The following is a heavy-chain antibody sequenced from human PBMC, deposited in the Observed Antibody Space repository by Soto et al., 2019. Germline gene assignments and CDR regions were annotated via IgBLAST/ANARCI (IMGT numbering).Heavy chain of an antibody. CDR2: IYHSGST. D-gene: IGHD3-22*01. CDR1: GGSISSGDYY. Sequence: QVQLQESGPGLVKPSQTLSLTCTVSGGSISSGDYYWSWIRQPPGKGLEWIGYIYHSGSTYYNPSLKSRVTISVDTSKNQFSLKLSSVTAADTAVYYCAGTYYYDSSGYYYVDYWGQGTLVTVSS. CDR3: AGTYYYDSSGYYYVDY. V-gene: IGHV4-30-4*01. J-gene: IGHJ4*02.